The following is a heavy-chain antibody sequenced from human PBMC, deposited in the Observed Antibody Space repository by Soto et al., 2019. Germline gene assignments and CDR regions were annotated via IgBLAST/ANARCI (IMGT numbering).Heavy chain of an antibody. D-gene: IGHD1-7*01. CDR2: ISATGGST. Sequence: EVQLLESGGDFVQPGRSLRLSCAASGFPFSNHAMSWVRQAPGRGLEWLSAISATGGSTYYADSVRGRFRISRDNSKNTVFLQMDSLTAEDTAVYFCAKNYNWNFVVEYWGRGTLVTVS. J-gene: IGHJ4*02. V-gene: IGHV3-23*01. CDR3: AKNYNWNFVVEY. CDR1: GFPFSNHA.